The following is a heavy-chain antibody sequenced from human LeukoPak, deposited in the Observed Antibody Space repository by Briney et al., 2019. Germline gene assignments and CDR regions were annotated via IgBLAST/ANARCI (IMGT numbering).Heavy chain of an antibody. CDR1: GFTFTNYD. V-gene: IGHV3-30*03. D-gene: IGHD5/OR15-5a*01. CDR3: ARDPVSDKPDYFDD. CDR2: TSSDGGLK. J-gene: IGHJ4*02. Sequence: GGSLRLSCAASGFTFTNYDMHWVRQAPDKGLEWVAVTSSDGGLKYYADSVKGRFTISRDNSKNTLSLQMNSLRPEDTAVYSCARDPVSDKPDYFDDWGQGTLVTVSS.